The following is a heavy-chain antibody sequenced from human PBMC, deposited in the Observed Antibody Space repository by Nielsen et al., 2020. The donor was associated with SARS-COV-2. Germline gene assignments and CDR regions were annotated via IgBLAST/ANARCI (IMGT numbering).Heavy chain of an antibody. CDR1: GFTFSDYY. J-gene: IGHJ4*02. CDR2: ISSSGSTI. CDR3: ARVYSAVAGTDS. Sequence: GESLKISCAASGFTFSDYYMSWIRQAPGKGLEWVSYISSSGSTIYYADSVKGRFTISRDNAKNSLYLQMNSLRGEDTAVYYCARVYSAVAGTDSWGQGILVTVSS. V-gene: IGHV3-11*04. D-gene: IGHD6-19*01.